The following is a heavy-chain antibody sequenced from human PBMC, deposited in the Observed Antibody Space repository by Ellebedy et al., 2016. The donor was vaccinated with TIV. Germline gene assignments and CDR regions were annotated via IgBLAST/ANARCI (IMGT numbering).Heavy chain of an antibody. V-gene: IGHV1-69*04. J-gene: IGHJ4*02. CDR1: GGTFSSYA. CDR2: IIPILGIA. CDR3: ARVRYSSSSPDY. D-gene: IGHD6-6*01. Sequence: AASVKVSCKASGGTFSSYAISWVRQAPGQGLEWMGRIIPILGIANYAQKFQGRVTITADKSTSTAYMELSSLRSEDTAVYYCARVRYSSSSPDYWGQGTLVTVSS.